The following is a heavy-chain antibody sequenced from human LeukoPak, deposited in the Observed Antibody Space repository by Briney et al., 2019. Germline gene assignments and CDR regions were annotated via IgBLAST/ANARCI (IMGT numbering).Heavy chain of an antibody. CDR3: ARSGLFDDILTGYHFDY. Sequence: GGSLRLSCAASGFTVSSNYMSWVRQAPGKGLEWVSVIYSGGSTYYADSVKGRFTISRDNSKNTLYLQMNSLRAGDTAVYYCARSGLFDDILTGYHFDYWGQGALVTVSS. V-gene: IGHV3-53*01. CDR2: IYSGGST. CDR1: GFTVSSNY. D-gene: IGHD3-9*01. J-gene: IGHJ4*02.